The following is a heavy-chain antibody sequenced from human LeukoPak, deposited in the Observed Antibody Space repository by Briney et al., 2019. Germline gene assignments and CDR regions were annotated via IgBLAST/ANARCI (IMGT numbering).Heavy chain of an antibody. J-gene: IGHJ4*02. Sequence: PGGSLRLSCAASGFTFSSYSMNWVRQAPGKGLEWVSYISSSSSTIYYADSVKGRFTISRDSAKNSLYLQMNSLRDEDTAVYYCASSPRGTSPYFFDSWAREPWSPSPQ. CDR2: ISSSSSTI. D-gene: IGHD3-16*01. CDR3: ASSPRGTSPYFFDS. V-gene: IGHV3-48*02. CDR1: GFTFSSYS.